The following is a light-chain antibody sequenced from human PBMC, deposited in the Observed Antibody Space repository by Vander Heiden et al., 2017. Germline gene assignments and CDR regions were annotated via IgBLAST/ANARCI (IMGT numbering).Light chain of an antibody. J-gene: IGKJ1*01. CDR2: GAS. V-gene: IGKV3-15*01. Sequence: EIVRTQSPATLSVSPGERATLSCRASQSVSSNLAWYQQKPGQAPRLLIYGASTRATGIPARFSGSGSRTEFTLTISSLQSEDFAVYYCQQYNNWPSTWTFGQGTKVEIK. CDR1: QSVSSN. CDR3: QQYNNWPSTWT.